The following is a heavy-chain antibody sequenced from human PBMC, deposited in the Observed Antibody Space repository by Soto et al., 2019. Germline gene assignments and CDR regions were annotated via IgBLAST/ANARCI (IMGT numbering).Heavy chain of an antibody. CDR3: ARRLYGDYDY. J-gene: IGHJ4*02. V-gene: IGHV1-18*01. CDR1: GYSFTTSG. D-gene: IGHD4-17*01. Sequence: QAQLVQSGAEVKEPGASVKVSCKASGYSFTTSGITWVRQAPGQGLEWMGWISTYNGNTNYAQKLQDRVTLNTDTSTSTAYMELRSLRSDDTAVYYCARRLYGDYDYWGQGHLVNVSS. CDR2: ISTYNGNT.